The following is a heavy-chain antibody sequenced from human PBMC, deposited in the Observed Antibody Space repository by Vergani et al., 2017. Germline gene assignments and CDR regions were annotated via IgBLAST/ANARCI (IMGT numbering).Heavy chain of an antibody. V-gene: IGHV3-21*02. CDR1: GFTFSSYS. CDR2: ISSSTNYI. D-gene: IGHD6-25*01. CDR3: AGGQAGYQVLRGSWFAP. Sequence: EVQLVESGGGLVKPGGSLRLSCAASGFTFSSYSMSWVRQAPGKGLEWVAYISSSTNYINYAASVRGRFTIARANSDYTLYLQMNSLKVEDTAVYYCAGGQAGYQVLRGSWFAPWGQGALVTVSS. J-gene: IGHJ5*02.